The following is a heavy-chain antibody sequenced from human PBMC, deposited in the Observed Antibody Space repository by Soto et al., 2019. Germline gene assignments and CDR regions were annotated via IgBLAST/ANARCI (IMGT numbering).Heavy chain of an antibody. J-gene: IGHJ6*04. V-gene: IGHV1-46*01. CDR3: ARGHYDYVWGSRSGETYYYGMDV. D-gene: IGHD3-16*01. CDR2: INPSGGST. CDR1: GYTFTSYY. Sequence: RASVKVSCKASGYTFTSYYMHWVRQAPGQGLEWMGIINPSGGSTSYAQKFQGRVTMTRDTSTSTVYMELSSLRSEDTAVYYCARGHYDYVWGSRSGETYYYGMDVWGEGTTVTFAS.